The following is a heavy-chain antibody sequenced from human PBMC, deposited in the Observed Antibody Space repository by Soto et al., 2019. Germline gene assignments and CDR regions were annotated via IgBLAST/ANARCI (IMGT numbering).Heavy chain of an antibody. D-gene: IGHD6-13*01. V-gene: IGHV3-33*01. CDR2: IWYDGSNK. CDR1: GFTFSSYG. J-gene: IGHJ6*01. Sequence: QVQLVESGGGVVQPGRSLRLSCAASGFTFSSYGMHWVRQAPGKGLEWVAVIWYDGSNKYYADSVKGRFTISRDKSKNTLYLQMNSLRAEDTAVYYCARERQRAAGKYYYYYYGMAGWGHGTTVTVSP. CDR3: ARERQRAAGKYYYYYYGMAG.